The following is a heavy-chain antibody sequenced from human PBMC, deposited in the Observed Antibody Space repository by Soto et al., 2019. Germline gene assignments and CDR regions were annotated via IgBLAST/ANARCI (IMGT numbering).Heavy chain of an antibody. J-gene: IGHJ4*02. CDR1: GFSFSGSD. V-gene: IGHV3-73*01. CDR2: IKTKAENYAT. D-gene: IGHD4-17*01. Sequence: GSLRLSCAASGFSFSGSDMHWVRQASGEGLEWVGRIKTKAENYATALAASVKGRFSISRDDSKNTAYLEMNSLKTEDTAVYYCARYGDEDVGYYFDYWGQGTLVTVSS. CDR3: ARYGDEDVGYYFDY.